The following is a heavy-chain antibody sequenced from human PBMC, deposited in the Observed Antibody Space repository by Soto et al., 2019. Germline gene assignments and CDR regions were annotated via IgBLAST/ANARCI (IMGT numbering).Heavy chain of an antibody. J-gene: IGHJ4*02. CDR3: AREEDYGDPFDY. V-gene: IGHV4-59*01. Sequence: SETLSLTCTVSGGSISSYYWSWIRQPPGKGLEWIGYIYYSGSTNYNPSLKSRVTISVDTSKNQFSLKLSSVTAADTAVYYCAREEDYGDPFDYWGQGTLVTVSS. CDR1: GGSISSYY. D-gene: IGHD4-17*01. CDR2: IYYSGST.